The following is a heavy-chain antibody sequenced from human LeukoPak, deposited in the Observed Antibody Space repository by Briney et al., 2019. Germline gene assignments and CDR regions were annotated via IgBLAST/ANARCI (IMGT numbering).Heavy chain of an antibody. CDR3: ARDYACDY. D-gene: IGHD2-2*01. Sequence: GGSLRLFCAASGFTFRGYGMNWARQAPGGGMEWVANIKQDGSDKYYVDSVKGRFTISRDNAKNSLFLEMNSRRAEDTAVYYCARDYACDYWGQGSLVTVSS. CDR2: IKQDGSDK. J-gene: IGHJ4*02. V-gene: IGHV3-7*01. CDR1: GFTFRGYG.